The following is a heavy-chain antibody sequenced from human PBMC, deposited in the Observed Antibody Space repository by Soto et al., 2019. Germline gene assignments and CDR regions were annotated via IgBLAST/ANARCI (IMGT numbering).Heavy chain of an antibody. Sequence: SVKVSCKASGGTFSSYAISWVRQAPGQGLEWMGGIIPIFGTANYAQKFQGRVTITADESTSTAYMELSSLRSEDTAVYYCARDKKGGITMVRGVIMGNWFDPWGQGTLVTVYS. D-gene: IGHD3-10*01. J-gene: IGHJ5*02. CDR3: ARDKKGGITMVRGVIMGNWFDP. CDR1: GGTFSSYA. CDR2: IIPIFGTA. V-gene: IGHV1-69*13.